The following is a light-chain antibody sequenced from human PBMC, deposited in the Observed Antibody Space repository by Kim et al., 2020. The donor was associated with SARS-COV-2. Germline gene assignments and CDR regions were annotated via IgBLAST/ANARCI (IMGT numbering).Light chain of an antibody. CDR2: GGS. J-gene: IGLJ1*01. V-gene: IGLV2-23*01. CDR1: ISDVGSYNL. Sequence: QSALTQPASVSGSPGQSITISCTGTISDVGSYNLVSWYQQHPGKAPKLIVYGGSKWPSGVSNRFSSSKSGNTASLTISGLQAEDEADYYCCSYAGSHTYVFGTCTKVTVL. CDR3: CSYAGSHTYV.